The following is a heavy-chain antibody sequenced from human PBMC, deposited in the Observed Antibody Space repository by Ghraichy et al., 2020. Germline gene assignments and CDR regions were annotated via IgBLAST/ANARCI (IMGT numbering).Heavy chain of an antibody. CDR3: ARDPGSSGYRNYWYFDP. Sequence: GGSLRLSCAASGFTFNSYWMHWVRQAPGKGLVWVSRINFDGSSTSYADSVKGRFTISRDNAKNTLYLQMNSLRAEDTAVYYCARDPGSSGYRNYWYFDPWGRGTLVTVSS. CDR1: GFTFNSYW. J-gene: IGHJ2*01. CDR2: INFDGSST. D-gene: IGHD3-22*01. V-gene: IGHV3-74*01.